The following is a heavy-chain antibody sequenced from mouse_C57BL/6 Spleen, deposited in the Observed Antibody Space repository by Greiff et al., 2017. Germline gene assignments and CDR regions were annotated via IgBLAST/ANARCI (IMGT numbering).Heavy chain of an antibody. V-gene: IGHV1-19*01. CDR2: INPYNGGT. Sequence: VQLKESGPVLVKPGASVKMSCKASGYTFTDYYMNWVKQSHGKSLEWIGVINPYNGGTSYNQKFKGKATLTVDKSSSTAYMELNSLTSEDSAVYYCAKGDGSLYYAMDYWGQGTSVTVSS. CDR1: GYTFTDYY. CDR3: AKGDGSLYYAMDY. J-gene: IGHJ4*01. D-gene: IGHD2-3*01.